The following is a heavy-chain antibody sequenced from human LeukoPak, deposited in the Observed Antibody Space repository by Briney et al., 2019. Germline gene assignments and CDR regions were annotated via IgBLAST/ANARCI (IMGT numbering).Heavy chain of an antibody. CDR3: AKSAYDSSGYHPDY. D-gene: IGHD3-22*01. Sequence: GGSLRLSCAASGFTFSSYWMSWVRQAPGKGLEWVSAISGSGGSTYYADSVKGRFTISRDNSKATLYLQMNSLRAEDTAVYYCAKSAYDSSGYHPDYWGQGTLVTVSS. CDR2: ISGSGGST. J-gene: IGHJ4*02. V-gene: IGHV3-23*01. CDR1: GFTFSSYW.